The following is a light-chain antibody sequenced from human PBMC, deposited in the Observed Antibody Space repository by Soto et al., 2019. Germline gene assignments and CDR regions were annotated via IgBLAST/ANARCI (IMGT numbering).Light chain of an antibody. Sequence: QSALTQPRSVSGSPGQSVTISCTGTSSDVGGYNYVSWYQQHPGKAPKLMIYDVSKRPSGVPDRFSGSKSGNTASLTISGLQAEDEADYYCCSYAGSYTVVNYVFGTGTKVTVL. CDR3: CSYAGSYTVVNYV. V-gene: IGLV2-11*01. J-gene: IGLJ1*01. CDR2: DVS. CDR1: SSDVGGYNY.